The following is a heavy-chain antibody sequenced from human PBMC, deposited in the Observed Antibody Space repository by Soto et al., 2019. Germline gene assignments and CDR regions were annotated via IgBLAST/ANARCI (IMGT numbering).Heavy chain of an antibody. V-gene: IGHV4-61*01. D-gene: IGHD4-17*01. CDR3: ARVSIRAVDFDY. CDR1: GGSVSSDNYY. CDR2: IYYTGIT. Sequence: SETLSLTCTVSGGSVSSDNYYWSWIRQPPGKGLEWIGYIYYTGITNYNTSLESRVTISVDTSKSQFSLKLSSVTAADTAVYYCARVSIRAVDFDYWGQGTLVTVSS. J-gene: IGHJ4*02.